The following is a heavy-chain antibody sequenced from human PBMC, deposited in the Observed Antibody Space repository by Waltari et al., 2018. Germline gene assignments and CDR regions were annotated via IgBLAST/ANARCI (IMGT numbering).Heavy chain of an antibody. D-gene: IGHD6-25*01. Sequence: QVQLQESGPGLVKPSKTLSLTCTVSGGSIPSGSYYWSWIRQPAGKGLEWIGRIYTSGSTNYSPSLKSRVTISVDTSKNQFSLKLSSVTAADTAVYYCVREGIYSSAKDARFDPWGQGTLVTVSS. CDR1: GGSIPSGSYY. J-gene: IGHJ5*02. CDR3: VREGIYSSAKDARFDP. CDR2: IYTSGST. V-gene: IGHV4-61*02.